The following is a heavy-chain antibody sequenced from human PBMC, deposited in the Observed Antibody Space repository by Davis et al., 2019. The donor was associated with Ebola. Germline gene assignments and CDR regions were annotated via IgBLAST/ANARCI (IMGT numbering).Heavy chain of an antibody. V-gene: IGHV3-30*18. D-gene: IGHD3-10*01. CDR2: ISYDGSNK. J-gene: IGHJ4*02. CDR1: GFTFSSYG. Sequence: GGSLRLSCAASGFTFSSYGMHWVRQAPGKGLEWVAVISYDGSNKYYADSVKGRFTISRDNSKNTLYLQMNSLRAEDTAVYYCAKVRGGSGSYYYFDYWGQGTLVTVSS. CDR3: AKVRGGSGSYYYFDY.